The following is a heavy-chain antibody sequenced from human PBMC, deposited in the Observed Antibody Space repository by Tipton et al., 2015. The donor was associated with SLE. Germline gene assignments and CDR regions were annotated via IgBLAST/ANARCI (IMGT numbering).Heavy chain of an antibody. CDR1: GGSISSYY. CDR3: ARGLGGSASAPTHFPLVS. CDR2: IYYSGST. V-gene: IGHV4-59*01. Sequence: TLSLTCTVSGGSISSYYWSWIRQPPGKGLEWIGYIYYSGSTNYNPSLKSRVTISVDTSKNQFSLKLSSVTAADTAVYYCARGLGGSASAPTHFPLVSW. D-gene: IGHD3-10*01. J-gene: IGHJ5*01.